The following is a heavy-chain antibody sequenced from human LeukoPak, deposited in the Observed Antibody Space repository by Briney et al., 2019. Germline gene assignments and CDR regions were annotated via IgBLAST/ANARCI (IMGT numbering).Heavy chain of an antibody. D-gene: IGHD6-6*01. CDR2: INPSGGST. CDR1: GYTFTSYY. V-gene: IGHV1-46*01. J-gene: IGHJ6*03. Sequence: GASVKVSCKASGYTFTSYYMHWVRQAPGQGLEWMGIINPSGGSTSYAQKFQGRVTMTRDTSTSTVYMELSSLRSDDTAVYYCARVGAIAARQGPYYYYMDVWGKGTTVTVSS. CDR3: ARVGAIAARQGPYYYYMDV.